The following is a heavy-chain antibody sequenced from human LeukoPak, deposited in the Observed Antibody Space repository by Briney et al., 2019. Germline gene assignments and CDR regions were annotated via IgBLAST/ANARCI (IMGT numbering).Heavy chain of an antibody. Sequence: SGPTLVNPTQTLTLTCTCSGFSINTDGVGVGWIRQPPGKALEWLALIFWDGDKRYNPSLKSRLTITKDTSENQVVLTMTNMDPVDTATYYCTHSLRRGRCSGGSCYYFDYWGQGALVTVSP. CDR2: IFWDGDK. CDR3: THSLRRGRCSGGSCYYFDY. J-gene: IGHJ4*02. V-gene: IGHV2-5*02. D-gene: IGHD2-15*01. CDR1: GFSINTDGVG.